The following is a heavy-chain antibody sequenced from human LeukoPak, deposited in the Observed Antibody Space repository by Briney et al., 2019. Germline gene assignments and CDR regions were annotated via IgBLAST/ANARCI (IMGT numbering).Heavy chain of an antibody. CDR2: IYYSGST. CDR3: ARLVYCTNGVCYPQYFDY. Sequence: PSETLSLTCAVYGGSFSGYYWSWIRQPPGKGLEWIGSIYYSGSTYYNPSLKSRVTISVDTSKNQFSLKLSSVTAAHTTVYYCARLVYCTNGVCYPQYFDYWGQGTLGTVSA. V-gene: IGHV4-34*01. D-gene: IGHD2-8*01. CDR1: GGSFSGYY. J-gene: IGHJ4*02.